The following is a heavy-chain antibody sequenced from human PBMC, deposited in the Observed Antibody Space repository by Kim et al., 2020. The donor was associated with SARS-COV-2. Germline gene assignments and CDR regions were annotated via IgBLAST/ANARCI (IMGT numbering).Heavy chain of an antibody. CDR3: ARDRYTSGWTIGGWGMDV. CDR1: GFTFSGYW. Sequence: GGSLRLSCVASGFTFSGYWMHWVRQAPGKGLVWVSRINSDGSSTRYAGSVKGRFTISRDNAKNTLYLQMNSLRAEDTAVYYCARDRYTSGWTIGGWGMDVWGQGTTVTVSS. J-gene: IGHJ6*02. D-gene: IGHD6-19*01. V-gene: IGHV3-74*01. CDR2: INSDGSST.